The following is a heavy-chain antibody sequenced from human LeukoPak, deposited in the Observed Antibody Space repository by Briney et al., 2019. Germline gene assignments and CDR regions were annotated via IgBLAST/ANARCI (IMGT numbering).Heavy chain of an antibody. J-gene: IGHJ1*01. Sequence: PGRSLRLSCAASGFTFSSYAMHWVRQAPGKGLEWVAVISYDGSNKYYADSVKGRFTISRDNSKNTLYLQMNSLRAEDTAVYYCARGMRDSSETFQHRGQGTLVTVSS. CDR1: GFTFSSYA. V-gene: IGHV3-30-3*01. CDR3: ARGMRDSSETFQH. D-gene: IGHD3-22*01. CDR2: ISYDGSNK.